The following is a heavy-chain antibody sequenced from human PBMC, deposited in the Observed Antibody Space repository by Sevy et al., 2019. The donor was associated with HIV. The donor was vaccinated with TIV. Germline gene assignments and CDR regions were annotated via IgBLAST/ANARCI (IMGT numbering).Heavy chain of an antibody. D-gene: IGHD6-13*01. CDR3: AREPGIEDYYYGMDV. Sequence: GGSLRLSCAAPGFTVSSNYMSWVRQAPGKGLEWVSVIYSGGSTYYADSVKGRFTISRDNSKNTLYLQMNSLRAEDTAVYYCAREPGIEDYYYGMDVWGQGTTVTVSS. CDR2: IYSGGST. V-gene: IGHV3-53*01. J-gene: IGHJ6*02. CDR1: GFTVSSNY.